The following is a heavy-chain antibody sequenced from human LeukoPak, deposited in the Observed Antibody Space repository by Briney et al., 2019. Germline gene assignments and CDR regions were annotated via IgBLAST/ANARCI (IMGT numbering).Heavy chain of an antibody. V-gene: IGHV3-30*02. CDR3: ATYRQVLLPFES. D-gene: IGHD2-8*02. Sequence: GGSLRLSCAASGFTFSSYGMHWVRQAPGKGLEWVAFIRYDGSNKYYADSVKGRFTISRDNAKNSLYLQMNSLRAEDTAIYYCATYRQVLLPFESWGQGTLVTVSS. CDR1: GFTFSSYG. CDR2: IRYDGSNK. J-gene: IGHJ4*02.